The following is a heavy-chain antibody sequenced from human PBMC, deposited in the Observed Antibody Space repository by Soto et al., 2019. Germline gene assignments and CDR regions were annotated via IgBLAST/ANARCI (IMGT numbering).Heavy chain of an antibody. CDR1: GYTFTSYG. V-gene: IGHV1-18*04. CDR3: ARDPAITMVRGVIIRGHYYYGMDV. Sequence: QVQLVQSGAEVKKPGASVKVSCKASGYTFTSYGISWVRQAPAQGLEWMGWISGYNGNTNYALKLQGGVNMTTDAPTSTAYMELRSLRSDHTAVYYCARDPAITMVRGVIIRGHYYYGMDVWGQGTTVTVSS. D-gene: IGHD3-10*01. J-gene: IGHJ6*02. CDR2: ISGYNGNT.